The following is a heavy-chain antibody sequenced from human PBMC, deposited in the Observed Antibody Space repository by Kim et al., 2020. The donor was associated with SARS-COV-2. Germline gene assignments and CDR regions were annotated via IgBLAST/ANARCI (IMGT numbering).Heavy chain of an antibody. J-gene: IGHJ3*02. CDR1: GYTFTSYY. Sequence: ASVKVSCKASGYTFTSYYMHWVRQAPGQGLEWMGIINPSGGSTSYAQKFQGRVTMTRDTSTSTVYMELSSLRSEDTAVYYCAREGPWNQEYYYDSSGYYNDAFDIWGQGTMVTVSS. D-gene: IGHD3-22*01. V-gene: IGHV1-46*01. CDR3: AREGPWNQEYYYDSSGYYNDAFDI. CDR2: INPSGGST.